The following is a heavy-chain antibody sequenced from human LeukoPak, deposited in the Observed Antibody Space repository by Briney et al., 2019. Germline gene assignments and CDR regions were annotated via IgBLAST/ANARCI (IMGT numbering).Heavy chain of an antibody. CDR3: AKDSRSSGWYSEGVFDY. CDR2: ISYDGSNK. V-gene: IGHV3-30*04. Sequence: GRSLRLSCAASGFTFSSYAMHWVRQAPGKGLEWVAVISYDGSNKYYADSVKGRFTISRDNSKNTLYLQMNSLRAEDTAVYYCAKDSRSSGWYSEGVFDYWGQGTLVTVSS. D-gene: IGHD6-19*01. J-gene: IGHJ4*02. CDR1: GFTFSSYA.